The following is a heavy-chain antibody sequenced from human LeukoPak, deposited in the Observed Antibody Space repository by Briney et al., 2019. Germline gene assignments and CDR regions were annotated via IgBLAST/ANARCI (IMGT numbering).Heavy chain of an antibody. CDR1: GFTFSSYG. D-gene: IGHD3-22*01. CDR3: AKDPQNSSGYYYVS. V-gene: IGHV3-30*02. J-gene: IGHJ5*02. Sequence: GGSLRLSCAESGFTFSSYGMHWVRQAPGKGLEWVAFIRYDGSYKYYADSVKGRFTISRDNSKNTLYLQMNSLRAEDTAVYYCAKDPQNSSGYYYVSWGQGTWSPSPQ. CDR2: IRYDGSYK.